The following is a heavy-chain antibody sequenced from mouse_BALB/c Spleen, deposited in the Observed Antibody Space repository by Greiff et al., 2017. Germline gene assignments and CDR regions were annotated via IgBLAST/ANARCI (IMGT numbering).Heavy chain of an antibody. Sequence: DVKLVESGGGLVKPGGSLKLSCAASGFTFSSYAMSWVRQSPEKRLEWVAEISSGGSYTYYPDTVTGRFTISRDNAKNTLYLEMSSLRSEDTAMYYCARVYYDSYYFDYWGQGTTLTVSA. CDR2: ISSGGSYT. V-gene: IGHV5-9-4*01. CDR1: GFTFSSYA. CDR3: ARVYYDSYYFDY. J-gene: IGHJ2*01. D-gene: IGHD2-4*01.